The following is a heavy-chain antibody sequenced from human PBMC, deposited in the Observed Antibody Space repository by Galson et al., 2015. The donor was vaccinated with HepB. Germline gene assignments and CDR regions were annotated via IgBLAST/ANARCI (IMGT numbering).Heavy chain of an antibody. Sequence: SETLSLTCAVYGGSFSDYYWSWIRQPPGKGREWIGEINHSGSTNDNPSLKSRITISVDTSKNQFSLKLTSVTAADAAVYYCARGPASVVYDYVWGSSRQPLYYLDSWGQGTLLTVSS. D-gene: IGHD3-16*02. CDR2: INHSGST. V-gene: IGHV4-34*01. J-gene: IGHJ4*02. CDR3: ARGPASVVYDYVWGSSRQPLYYLDS. CDR1: GGSFSDYY.